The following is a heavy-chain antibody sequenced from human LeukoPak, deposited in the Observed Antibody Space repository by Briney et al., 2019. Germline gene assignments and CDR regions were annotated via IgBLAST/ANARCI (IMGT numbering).Heavy chain of an antibody. CDR3: ARDPGGSQWFAIDY. Sequence: SETLSLTCTVSGGSISNSYWSWIRQPAGKGLEWVGLIYTSGSTNYNPSLKSRVTMSLDTSKNQFSLRLNSVTAADTAVYFCARDPGGSQWFAIDYWGQGTLVTVSS. D-gene: IGHD3-22*01. CDR1: GGSISNSY. J-gene: IGHJ4*02. CDR2: IYTSGST. V-gene: IGHV4-4*07.